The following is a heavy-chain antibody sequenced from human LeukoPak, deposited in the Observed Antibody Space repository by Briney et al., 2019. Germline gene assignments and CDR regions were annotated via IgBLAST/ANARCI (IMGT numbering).Heavy chain of an antibody. CDR2: IYPGDSDT. J-gene: IGHJ3*02. CDR3: ARHGSLDSSGWYEAFDI. V-gene: IGHV5-51*01. Sequence: GESLQISCQGSGYSFTNYWIGWVRQMPGKGLEWMGIIYPGDSDTRYSPSFQGQVTISADKSISTAYLQWSSLKASDTAMYYCARHGSLDSSGWYEAFDIWGQGTMVTVSS. D-gene: IGHD6-19*01. CDR1: GYSFTNYW.